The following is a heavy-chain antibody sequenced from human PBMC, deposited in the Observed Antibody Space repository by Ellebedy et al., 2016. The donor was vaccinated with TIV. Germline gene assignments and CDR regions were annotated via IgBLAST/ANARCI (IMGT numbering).Heavy chain of an antibody. CDR3: ARDAPREYCSSTSCAERFDY. J-gene: IGHJ4*02. D-gene: IGHD2-2*01. Sequence: SETLSLXXTVSGGSISSYYWSWIRQPPGKGLEWIGYIYYSGSTNYNPSLKSRVTISVDTSKNQFSLKLSSVTAADTAVYYCARDAPREYCSSTSCAERFDYWGQGTLVTVSS. V-gene: IGHV4-59*12. CDR2: IYYSGST. CDR1: GGSISSYY.